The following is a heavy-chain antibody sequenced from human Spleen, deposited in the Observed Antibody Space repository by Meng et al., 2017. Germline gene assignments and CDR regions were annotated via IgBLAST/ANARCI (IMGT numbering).Heavy chain of an antibody. CDR3: ARGPTTMAHDFDY. Sequence: VQLQQWGAGRLEPSETLSLTVVVCGGSFSDYYWSWIRQPPGKGLEWIGEINHSGSTNYTPSLESRATISVDTSQNNLSLKLSSVTAADSAVYYCARGPTTMAHDFDYWGQGTLVTVS. J-gene: IGHJ4*02. CDR2: INHSGST. D-gene: IGHD4-11*01. V-gene: IGHV4-34*01. CDR1: GGSFSDYY.